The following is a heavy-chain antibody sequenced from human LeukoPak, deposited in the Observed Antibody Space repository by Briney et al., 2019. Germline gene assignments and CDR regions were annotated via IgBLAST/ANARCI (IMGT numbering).Heavy chain of an antibody. Sequence: GGSLRLSCTVSGFTVSSNSWSWVRQAPGKGLEWVSFIYSGGNTHYSDSVTGRFTISRDNSKNTLYLQMNSLRAEDTAVYYCARDGDLVVTAGDAFDIWGQGTMVTVSS. CDR3: ARDGDLVVTAGDAFDI. J-gene: IGHJ3*02. CDR2: IYSGGNT. V-gene: IGHV3-53*01. D-gene: IGHD2-21*02. CDR1: GFTVSSNS.